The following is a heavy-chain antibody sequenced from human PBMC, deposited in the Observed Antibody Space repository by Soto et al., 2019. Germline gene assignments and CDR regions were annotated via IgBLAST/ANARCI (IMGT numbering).Heavy chain of an antibody. Sequence: QVQLQESGPGLAKPSGTLSLTCAVSGASISSTNWWNWVRQAPGKGPEWIGEILHSGSANYNPSLKSRVTISLDESRNQFSLRLTSVTAADTAVYYCARVLQGCSGTSCYLDIWGQGTMVTASA. CDR1: GASISSTNW. CDR3: ARVLQGCSGTSCYLDI. D-gene: IGHD2-2*01. CDR2: ILHSGSA. J-gene: IGHJ3*02. V-gene: IGHV4-4*02.